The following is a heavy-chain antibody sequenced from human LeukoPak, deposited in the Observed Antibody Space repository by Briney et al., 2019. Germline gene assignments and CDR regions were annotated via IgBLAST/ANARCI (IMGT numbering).Heavy chain of an antibody. V-gene: IGHV4-38-2*02. J-gene: IGHJ4*02. Sequence: KPSETLSLTCTVSGYSLSSGYYWGWIRQPPGKGLEWIGSVDHSGGTYYNPSLRSRVTISVDTSKNQFSLKLSSVTAADTAVYYCASLRYSSHFDYWGQGTLVTVSS. CDR2: VDHSGGT. D-gene: IGHD6-13*01. CDR1: GYSLSSGYY. CDR3: ASLRYSSHFDY.